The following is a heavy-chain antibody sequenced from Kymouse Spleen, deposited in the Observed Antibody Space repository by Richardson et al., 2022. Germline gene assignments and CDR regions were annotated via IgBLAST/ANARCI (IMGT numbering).Heavy chain of an antibody. CDR2: INPSGGST. CDR3: AREGKCGSYLYYFDY. V-gene: IGHV1-46*03. CDR1: GYTFTSYY. J-gene: IGHJ4*02. Sequence: QVQLVQSGAEVKKPGASVKVSCKASGYTFTSYYMHWVRQAPGQGLEWMGIINPSGGSTSYAQKFQGRVTMTRDTSTSTVYMELSSLRSEDTAVYYCAREGKCGSYLYYFDYWGQGTLVTVSS. D-gene: IGHD1-26*01.